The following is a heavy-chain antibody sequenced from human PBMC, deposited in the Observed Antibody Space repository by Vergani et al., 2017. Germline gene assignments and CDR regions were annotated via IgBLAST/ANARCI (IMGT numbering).Heavy chain of an antibody. V-gene: IGHV3-13*01. CDR2: IGVDGDR. CDR1: GFTFSSND. J-gene: IGHJ6*04. Sequence: EVQVVESGGGLVKPGGSLRLSCTVSGFTFSSNDFHWVRQTAGKGLEWVSSIGVDGDRYYSDSVKGRFTISRDNGQSYLYLDMDNLRVEDTAVYFCAKEFCGTGNCYGWNHLEVWGEGTSVTVSS. CDR3: AKEFCGTGNCYGWNHLEV. D-gene: IGHD1-1*01.